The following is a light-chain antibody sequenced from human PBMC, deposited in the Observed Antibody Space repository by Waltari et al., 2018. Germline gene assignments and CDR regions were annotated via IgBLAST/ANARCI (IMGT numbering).Light chain of an antibody. CDR1: QAIDNY. J-gene: IGKJ4*01. CDR2: GAS. V-gene: IGKV1-33*01. Sequence: DIQITQSPSSLPASVGARVTITCQASQAIDNYLNWYQQKQGKAPKLLIYGASNLAAGVPSRFSGSGSGTHYTLTITGLQPEDFATYYCQHYRDYLTFGSGTTVDIK. CDR3: QHYRDYLT.